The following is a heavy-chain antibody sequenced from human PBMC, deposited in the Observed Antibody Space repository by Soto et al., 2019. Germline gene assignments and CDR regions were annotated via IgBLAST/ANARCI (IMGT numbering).Heavy chain of an antibody. J-gene: IGHJ4*02. CDR3: ARVGAVAGTTGDY. CDR1: GFTVSSNY. V-gene: IGHV3-53*01. Sequence: PGGSLRLSCAASGFTVSSNYMSWVRQAPGKGLEWVSVIYSGGSTYYADSVKGRFTISRDNSKNTLYLQMNSLRAEDTAVYYCARVGAVAGTTGDYWGQGTLVTVSS. CDR2: IYSGGST. D-gene: IGHD6-19*01.